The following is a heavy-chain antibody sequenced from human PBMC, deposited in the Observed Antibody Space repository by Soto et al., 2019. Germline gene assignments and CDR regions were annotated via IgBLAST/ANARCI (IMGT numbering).Heavy chain of an antibody. CDR3: ATNRYYDILTGYLQRPGFDY. V-gene: IGHV4-39*01. J-gene: IGHJ4*02. Sequence: SETLSLTCTVSGGSISSSSYYWGWIRQPPGKGLEWIGSIYYSGSTYYNPSLKSRVTISVDTSKNQFSLKLSSVTAADTAVYYCATNRYYDILTGYLQRPGFDYWGQGTLVTVS. CDR1: GGSISSSSYY. CDR2: IYYSGST. D-gene: IGHD3-9*01.